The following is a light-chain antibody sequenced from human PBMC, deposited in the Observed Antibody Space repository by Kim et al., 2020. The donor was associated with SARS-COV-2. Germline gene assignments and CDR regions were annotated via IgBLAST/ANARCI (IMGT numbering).Light chain of an antibody. CDR1: QSISASY. J-gene: IGKJ4*01. CDR3: QQYYSSPLT. CDR2: GAS. V-gene: IGKV3-20*01. Sequence: EIVLTQSPGTLSLSPGERATLSCRASQSISASYLAWYQQKPGQAPRLLISGASSRATGIPDRFSGTGSGTDFTLTISRLEPEDFAVYYCQQYYSSPLTFGGGTKVEIK.